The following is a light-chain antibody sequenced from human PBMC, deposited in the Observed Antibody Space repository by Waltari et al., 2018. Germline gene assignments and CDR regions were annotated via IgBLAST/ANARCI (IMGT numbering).Light chain of an antibody. V-gene: IGLV1-40*01. CDR3: QSYDDTLRASV. CDR1: MLNFGAAYA. J-gene: IGLJ2*01. Sequence: QSVLTPPPSVSGAPGHRGTISCTGNMLNFGAAYALHSYQQLPGPAPTLLIYGNSNRPSVVSDRFSGSRSGTSASLAITGLQADDEADYYCQSYDDTLRASVFGGGTKVTVL. CDR2: GNS.